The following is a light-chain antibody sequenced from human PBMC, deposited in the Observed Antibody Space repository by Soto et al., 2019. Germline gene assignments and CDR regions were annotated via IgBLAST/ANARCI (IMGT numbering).Light chain of an antibody. J-gene: IGLJ2*01. CDR3: SSYTSSSALFVV. Sequence: QSALTQPASVSGSPGQSITISCIGTSSDVGGYNYVSWYQQHPGKAPKLLIYDVSDRPSGVSNRFSGSKSGNTASLTISGLQAADEGDYYCSSYTSSSALFVVFGGGTKLTVL. CDR2: DVS. CDR1: SSDVGGYNY. V-gene: IGLV2-14*01.